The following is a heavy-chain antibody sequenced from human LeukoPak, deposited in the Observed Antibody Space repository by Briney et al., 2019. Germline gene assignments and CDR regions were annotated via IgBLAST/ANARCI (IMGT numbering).Heavy chain of an antibody. D-gene: IGHD5-24*01. CDR2: ISYDGSNK. Sequence: GGSLRLSCAASGFTFSSYGMHWVRQAPGKGLEWVAVISYDGSNKYYADSVKGRFTISRDNSKNTLYLQMNSLRAEDTAVYYCAKDSVDDGYNLDYWGQGTLVTVSS. CDR1: GFTFSSYG. J-gene: IGHJ4*02. V-gene: IGHV3-30*18. CDR3: AKDSVDDGYNLDY.